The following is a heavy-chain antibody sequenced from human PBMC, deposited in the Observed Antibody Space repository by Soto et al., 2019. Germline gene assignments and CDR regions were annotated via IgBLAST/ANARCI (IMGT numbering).Heavy chain of an antibody. CDR2: ISSTTNYI. CDR3: ARGYYDFWSGYYISRYGMAV. J-gene: IGHJ6*02. D-gene: IGHD3-3*01. V-gene: IGHV3-21*04. Sequence: SWILQEKGKGLEWVSSISSTTNYIYYGDSMKGRFTISRDNAKNSLYLEMNGLRAEDTAVYYCARGYYDFWSGYYISRYGMAVRGQGTTVIGSS.